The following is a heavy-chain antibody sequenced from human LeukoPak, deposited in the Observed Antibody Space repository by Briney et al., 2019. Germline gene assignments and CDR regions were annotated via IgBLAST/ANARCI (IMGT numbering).Heavy chain of an antibody. D-gene: IGHD3-3*01. J-gene: IGHJ4*02. CDR1: GGTFSSYA. CDR2: IIPIFGTA. V-gene: IGHV1-69*13. Sequence: SVKVSCKASGGTFSSYAISWVRQAPGQGLEWMGGIIPIFGTANYAQKFQGRVTITADESTSTAYMELSSLRSEDTAVYYCARFTSGYRNYFDHWGQGTLVTVSS. CDR3: ARFTSGYRNYFDH.